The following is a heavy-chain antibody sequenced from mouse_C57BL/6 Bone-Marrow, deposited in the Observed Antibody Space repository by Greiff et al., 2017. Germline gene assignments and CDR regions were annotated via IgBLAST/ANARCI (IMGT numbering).Heavy chain of an antibody. CDR2: IYPRSGNT. J-gene: IGHJ3*01. V-gene: IGHV1-81*01. D-gene: IGHD1-1*01. CDR1: GFTFTSYG. CDR3: ARLFLLRGAY. Sequence: QVQLQQSGAELARPGASVKLSCTASGFTFTSYGISWVKQRTGQGLEWIGEIYPRSGNTYYNAKFKGKATLTADKSSSTAYMELRSLTSEDSAVYFCARLFLLRGAYWGQGTLVTVSA.